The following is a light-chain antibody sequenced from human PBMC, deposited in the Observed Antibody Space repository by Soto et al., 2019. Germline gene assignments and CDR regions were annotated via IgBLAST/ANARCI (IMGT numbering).Light chain of an antibody. J-gene: IGKJ1*01. CDR1: QTISSW. Sequence: DIQMTQSPSTLSGSVGDRVTITCRASQTISSWLAWYQQKPGKAPKLLIYKASTLKSGVPSRFSGSGSGTEFTLTISSLQPDDFATYFCQQYKTYSTWTFGQGTKVDIK. CDR3: QQYKTYSTWT. CDR2: KAS. V-gene: IGKV1-5*03.